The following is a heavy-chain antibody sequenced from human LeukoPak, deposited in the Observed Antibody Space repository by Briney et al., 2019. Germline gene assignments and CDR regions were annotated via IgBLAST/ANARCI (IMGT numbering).Heavy chain of an antibody. Sequence: ASVKVSCKASGYTFTSYDINWVRQATGQGLEWMGWMNPNSGNTGYAQKFQGRVTITRNTSISTAYMELSSLRSDDTAVYYCVSAGYSSSWYSDWGQGTLVTVSS. CDR2: MNPNSGNT. V-gene: IGHV1-8*03. CDR3: VSAGYSSSWYSD. CDR1: GYTFTSYD. J-gene: IGHJ4*02. D-gene: IGHD6-13*01.